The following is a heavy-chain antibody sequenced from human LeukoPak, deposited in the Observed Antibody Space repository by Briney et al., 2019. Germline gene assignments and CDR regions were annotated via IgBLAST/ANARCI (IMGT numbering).Heavy chain of an antibody. J-gene: IGHJ4*02. CDR3: ARDSVAYSSSFDY. CDR2: IKRDGSEK. CDR1: GFTFSSYW. Sequence: GGSLRLSCAASGFTFSSYWMSWVRQAPGKGGEGVANIKRDGSEKYYVDSMNGRFTISRDKANNSLYLQMNSLRAANTAVYYCARDSVAYSSSFDYWGQGTLVTVSS. D-gene: IGHD5-18*01. V-gene: IGHV3-7*01.